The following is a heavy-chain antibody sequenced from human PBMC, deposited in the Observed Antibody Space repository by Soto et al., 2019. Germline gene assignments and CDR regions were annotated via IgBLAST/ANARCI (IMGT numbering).Heavy chain of an antibody. D-gene: IGHD2-2*01. CDR2: ISDTGSSH. CDR1: GFTFSSYG. V-gene: IGHV3-30*18. Sequence: GGALRLSCVGSGFTFSSYGMHWVRQAPGKGLECVAVISDTGSSHYYAASVEGRFTISRENSKNTLSLHMDRLRVEDTAVYYCAKDRGGDCPDNSCYFGADYWGQGTPVTVSS. CDR3: AKDRGGDCPDNSCYFGADY. J-gene: IGHJ4*02.